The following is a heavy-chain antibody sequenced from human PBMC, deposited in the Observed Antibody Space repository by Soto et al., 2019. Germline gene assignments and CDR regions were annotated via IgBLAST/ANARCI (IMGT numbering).Heavy chain of an antibody. V-gene: IGHV1-8*01. CDR1: GYTFTSYD. Sequence: ASVKVSCKASGYTFTSYDINWVRQATGQGLEWMGWMNPNSGNTGYAQKFQGRVTMTRNTSISTAYMELSSLRSGDTAVYFCASGVGTDYYYGMDVWGQGTTVTVSS. CDR3: ASGVGTDYYYGMDV. J-gene: IGHJ6*02. CDR2: MNPNSGNT. D-gene: IGHD1-26*01.